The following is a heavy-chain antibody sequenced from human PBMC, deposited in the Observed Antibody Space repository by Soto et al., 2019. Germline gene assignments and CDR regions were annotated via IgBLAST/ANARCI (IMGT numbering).Heavy chain of an antibody. CDR2: INAGNGNI. CDR3: ARDGAVAGNSNFDY. V-gene: IGHV1-3*01. J-gene: IGHJ4*02. D-gene: IGHD6-19*01. Sequence: ASVKVSCKASGYTFTSSAIHWVRQAPGQGLEWMGWINAGNGNIKHSQKFQHRVTITRDTSASTAYMELSSLRLEDTAVYYCARDGAVAGNSNFDYWGQGTLVTVSS. CDR1: GYTFTSSA.